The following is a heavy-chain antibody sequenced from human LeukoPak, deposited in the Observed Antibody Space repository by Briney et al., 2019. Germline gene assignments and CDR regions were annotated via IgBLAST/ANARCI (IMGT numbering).Heavy chain of an antibody. Sequence: GGSLRLSCAASGFTFDDYAMHWVRQAPGKGLEWVSYISGGSSFTYYVDSVKGRFTISRDNAKNSLYLQMNSLRAEDTAVYYCARDLGYSSGPNYWGQGTLVTVSS. CDR2: ISGGSSFT. D-gene: IGHD6-19*01. CDR1: GFTFDDYA. V-gene: IGHV3-21*01. J-gene: IGHJ4*01. CDR3: ARDLGYSSGPNY.